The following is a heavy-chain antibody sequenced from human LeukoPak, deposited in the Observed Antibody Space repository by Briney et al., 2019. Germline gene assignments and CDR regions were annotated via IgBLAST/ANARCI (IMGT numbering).Heavy chain of an antibody. D-gene: IGHD3-10*02. J-gene: IGHJ6*04. V-gene: IGHV3-23*01. CDR3: AELGITMIGGV. CDR2: LSGTSGTT. Sequence: SGGSLRLSCAASGFTFSKYAMSWVRQAPGKGLEWVSGLSGTSGTTYYADSVKGRFTISRDTSKNTLFLQMNSLRAEDTAVYYCAELGITMIGGVWGKGTTVTISS. CDR1: GFTFSKYA.